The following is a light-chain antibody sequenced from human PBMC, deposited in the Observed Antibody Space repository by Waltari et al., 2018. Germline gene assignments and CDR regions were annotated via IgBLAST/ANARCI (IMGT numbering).Light chain of an antibody. V-gene: IGLV2-14*03. CDR1: IIHVGVYNY. CDR3: SSYISSSTLEL. Sequence: QSALTQPASVSGSPGQSITTSCTGPIIHVGVYNYASWYQQHPGNAPKLMIYDVSNRPSGVSNRFSGSKSGNTASLTISGLQAEDEADYYCSSYISSSTLELFGGGTSLTVL. CDR2: DVS. J-gene: IGLJ2*01.